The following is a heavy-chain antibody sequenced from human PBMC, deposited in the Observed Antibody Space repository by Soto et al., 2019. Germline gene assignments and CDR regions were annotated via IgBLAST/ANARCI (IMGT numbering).Heavy chain of an antibody. J-gene: IGHJ6*02. CDR1: GFTFSSYW. CDR3: ARDPSLVATTNADYYYYYGMDV. D-gene: IGHD5-12*01. CDR2: IKQDGSEK. V-gene: IGHV3-7*01. Sequence: VGSLRLSCAASGFTFSSYWMSWVRQAPGKGLEWVANIKQDGSEKYYVDSVKGRFTISRDNAKNSLYLQMNSLRAEDTAVYYCARDPSLVATTNADYYYYYGMDVWGQGSTVTVSS.